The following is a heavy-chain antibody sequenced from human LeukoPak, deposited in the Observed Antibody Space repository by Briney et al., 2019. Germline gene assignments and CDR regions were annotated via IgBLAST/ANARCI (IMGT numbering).Heavy chain of an antibody. J-gene: IGHJ4*02. V-gene: IGHV3-53*01. D-gene: IGHD5-18*01. Sequence: GGSLRLSCAASGFTVSSNYMSWVRQAPGKGLEWVSVIYSDGRIHSADSVKRRFTISRDDSKDTLSLQMNSLRAEDTAVYYCARESGYSYGLAGFFDYWGQGTLVTVSS. CDR1: GFTVSSNY. CDR3: ARESGYSYGLAGFFDY. CDR2: IYSDGRI.